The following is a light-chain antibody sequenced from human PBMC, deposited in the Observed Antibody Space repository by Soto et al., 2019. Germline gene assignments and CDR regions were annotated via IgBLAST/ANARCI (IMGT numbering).Light chain of an antibody. V-gene: IGKV1-5*01. CDR3: QQYYISWS. CDR1: QGISSW. J-gene: IGKJ1*01. Sequence: IQLTQTPSSLSASVGDRVTITFRASQGISSWLAWYQQKPGKVPKLLIFDVSILASGVPSRFSGSGSGTEFTLTISSLQPEDFATYSCQQYYISWSFAQGTKVDI. CDR2: DVS.